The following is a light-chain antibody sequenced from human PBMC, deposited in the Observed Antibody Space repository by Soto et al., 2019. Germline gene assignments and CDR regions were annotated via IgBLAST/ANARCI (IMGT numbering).Light chain of an antibody. CDR3: TSYTSSSTHLA. J-gene: IGLJ2*01. Sequence: QSALTQPASVSGSPGQSITISCTGSSSDVGGYEYVSWYQHHPGKASKLMIYDVSNRPSGVSNRFSGSKSGNTASLTISAPQAEDASDYYCTSYTSSSTHLAFGGGTKVTVL. CDR1: SSDVGGYEY. CDR2: DVS. V-gene: IGLV2-14*03.